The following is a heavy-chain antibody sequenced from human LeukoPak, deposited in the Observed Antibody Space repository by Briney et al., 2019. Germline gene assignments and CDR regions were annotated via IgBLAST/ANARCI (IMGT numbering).Heavy chain of an antibody. D-gene: IGHD3-3*01. CDR2: IYYNGRT. CDR1: GGSISCGGYY. CDR3: AREAFGTPYNSFDA. Sequence: SEPLSLTCTDSGGSISCGGYYWSWIPQHPGKGLEWLWYIYYNGRTYNNPALKSRVTISVDTSKNQSSLKLSSVTAADTAVYYCAREAFGTPYNSFDAWGQGTLVTVSS. J-gene: IGHJ5*02. V-gene: IGHV4-31*03.